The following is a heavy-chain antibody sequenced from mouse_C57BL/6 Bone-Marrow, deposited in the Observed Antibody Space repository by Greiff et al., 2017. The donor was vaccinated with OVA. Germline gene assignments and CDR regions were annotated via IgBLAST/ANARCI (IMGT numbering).Heavy chain of an antibody. D-gene: IGHD2-4*01. J-gene: IGHJ3*01. CDR1: GYTFTSYW. Sequence: VQLQQSGTVLARPGASVKMSCKTSGYTFTSYWMHWVKQRPGQGLEWIGAIYPGNSDTSYNQKLKGKAKLTAVTSASTAYMELSSLTNEDSAVYCCTEIYYDYDGVAYWGQGTLVTVSA. CDR3: TEIYYDYDGVAY. CDR2: IYPGNSDT. V-gene: IGHV1-5*01.